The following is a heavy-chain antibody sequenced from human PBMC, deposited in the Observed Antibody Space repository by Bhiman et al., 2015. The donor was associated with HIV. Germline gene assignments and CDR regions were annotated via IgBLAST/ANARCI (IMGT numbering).Heavy chain of an antibody. D-gene: IGHD6-13*01. V-gene: IGHV3-30*02. J-gene: IGHJ3*02. CDR2: IRYDGSNK. CDR3: AKGIAAAADDAFDI. CDR1: GFTFSSYG. Sequence: QVQLVESGGGVVQPGGSLRLSCAASGFTFSSYGMHWVRQAPGKGLEWVAFIRYDGSNKYYADSVKGRFTISRDNSKNTLYLQMNSLRAEDTAVYYCAKGIAAAADDAFDIWGQGTMVTVSP.